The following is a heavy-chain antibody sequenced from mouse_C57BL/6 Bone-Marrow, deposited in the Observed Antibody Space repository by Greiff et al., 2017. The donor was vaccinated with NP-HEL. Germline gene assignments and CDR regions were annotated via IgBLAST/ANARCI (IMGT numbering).Heavy chain of an antibody. CDR1: GYSITSGYD. J-gene: IGHJ2*01. CDR2: ISYSGST. V-gene: IGHV3-1*01. D-gene: IGHD2-5*01. CDR3: ARGEYSTSFFGY. Sequence: EVQLQQSGPGMVKPSQSLSLTCTVTGYSITSGYDWHWIRHFPGNILEWMGYISYSGSTNYNPSLKSRISITHDTSKNHFFLKLNSVTTEDTATYYCARGEYSTSFFGYWGQGTTLTVSS.